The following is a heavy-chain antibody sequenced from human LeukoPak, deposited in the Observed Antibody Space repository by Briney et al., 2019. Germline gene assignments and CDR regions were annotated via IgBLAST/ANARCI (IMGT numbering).Heavy chain of an antibody. CDR1: GFSFTSYV. Sequence: TGGSLGLSCAASGFSFTSYVMSWVRQAPGKGLEWVSTVSGNGRSTYYADSVKGRFTISRDNSKNTVNLQMNSLRADDTAIYYCAKGGPNDYWGQGTLVTVSS. J-gene: IGHJ4*02. CDR3: AKGGPNDY. V-gene: IGHV3-23*01. CDR2: VSGNGRST. D-gene: IGHD3-16*01.